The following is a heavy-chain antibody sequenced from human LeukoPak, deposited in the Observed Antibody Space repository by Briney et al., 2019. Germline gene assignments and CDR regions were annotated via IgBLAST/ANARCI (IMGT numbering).Heavy chain of an antibody. CDR3: AREAVHYGSGSLDY. CDR2: IHSSGST. D-gene: IGHD3-10*01. CDR1: GGSISSYY. J-gene: IGHJ4*02. V-gene: IGHV4-4*07. Sequence: SETLSLTCTVSGGSISSYYWSWIRQPAGKGLERIGRIHSSGSTNYSPSFKSRVAMSLDTSKNQFSLELSSVTAADTVVYYCAREAVHYGSGSLDYWGQGTLVTVSS.